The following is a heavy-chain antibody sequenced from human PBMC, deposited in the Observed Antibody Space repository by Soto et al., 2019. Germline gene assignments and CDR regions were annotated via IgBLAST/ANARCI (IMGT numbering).Heavy chain of an antibody. J-gene: IGHJ4*02. Sequence: QVQLVQSGAEVKKPGASVKVSCKASGYTFNSYYIHWVRQAPGQGLEWMGWINPNSDVTGYAQSFRGGVTMTRDMSMTTAYMDLTRLRCDNTAVYYCVRVGLYRNDDFDFWGQGPLITFSS. CDR2: INPNSDVT. V-gene: IGHV1-2*02. CDR3: VRVGLYRNDDFDF. D-gene: IGHD2-8*01. CDR1: GYTFNSYY.